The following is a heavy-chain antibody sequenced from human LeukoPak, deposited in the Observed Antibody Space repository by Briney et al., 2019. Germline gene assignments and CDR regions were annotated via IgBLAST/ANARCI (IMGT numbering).Heavy chain of an antibody. V-gene: IGHV3-48*03. CDR3: TRGLVV. J-gene: IGHJ4*02. Sequence: GGSLRLSCEASGFTFSEFEMNWVRQAPGKGLEWVSDISSGGTTIFYADSVKGRFTISRDNAKNSLYLQMNSLRDEDTAIYYCTRGLVVWGQGALVTVSS. CDR1: GFTFSEFE. D-gene: IGHD2-2*01. CDR2: ISSGGTTI.